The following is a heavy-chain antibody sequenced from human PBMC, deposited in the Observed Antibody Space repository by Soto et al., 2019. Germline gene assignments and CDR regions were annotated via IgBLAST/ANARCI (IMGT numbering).Heavy chain of an antibody. J-gene: IGHJ5*02. D-gene: IGHD2-15*01. CDR2: VHYSGNT. Sequence: SETLSLTCTVSGGSVSSGSYYWSWIRQPPGKGLEWIGSVHYSGNTYYNPSLKSRLTISVDKSKNQFSLNLSSVTAADTAVYYCARQDRVVAEGRWFDPWGQGTLVTVSS. CDR1: GGSVSSGSYY. CDR3: ARQDRVVAEGRWFDP. V-gene: IGHV4-39*07.